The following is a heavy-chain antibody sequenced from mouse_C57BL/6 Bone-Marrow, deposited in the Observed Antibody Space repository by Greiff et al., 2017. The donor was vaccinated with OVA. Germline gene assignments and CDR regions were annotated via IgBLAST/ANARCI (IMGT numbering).Heavy chain of an antibody. D-gene: IGHD3-2*02. V-gene: IGHV1-69*01. CDR1: GYTFTSYW. CDR3: ARRGQLRLSFDY. CDR2: IDPSDSYT. J-gene: IGHJ2*01. Sequence: QVQLQQPGAELVMPGASVKLSCKASGYTFTSYWMHWVKQRPGQGLEWIGEIDPSDSYTNYNQKFKGKSTLTVDKSSSTAYMQLSSLTSEDSAVYYCARRGQLRLSFDYWGQGTTLTVSS.